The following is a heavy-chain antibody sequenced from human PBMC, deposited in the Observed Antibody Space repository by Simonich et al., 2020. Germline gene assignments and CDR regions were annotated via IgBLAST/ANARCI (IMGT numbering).Heavy chain of an antibody. J-gene: IGHJ3*02. CDR3: AKDLGERITMIVVVIDAFDI. CDR1: GFTFSSYA. CDR2: ISGSGGST. Sequence: GGGLVQPGGSLRLSCAASGFTFSSYAMSWVRQAPGKGLELVSAISGSGGSTYYANSVKGRFTISRDNSKNTLDLQMNSLRAEDTAVYYCAKDLGERITMIVVVIDAFDIWGQGTMVTVSS. D-gene: IGHD3-22*01. V-gene: IGHV3-23*01.